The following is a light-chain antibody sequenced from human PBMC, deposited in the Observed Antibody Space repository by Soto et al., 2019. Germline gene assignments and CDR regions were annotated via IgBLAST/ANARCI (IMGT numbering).Light chain of an antibody. Sequence: DIVMTQSPDSLAVSLGERATINCKSSQSLLYSSNNKNFLAWYQQKPGQPPKLLFYWASTRQSGVPDRFSGSGSGTDFSLTITSVQAEYVAVYYCQQYYSRLAITFGKGTRREIK. CDR2: WAS. CDR3: QQYYSRLAIT. J-gene: IGKJ5*01. CDR1: QSLLYSSNNKNF. V-gene: IGKV4-1*01.